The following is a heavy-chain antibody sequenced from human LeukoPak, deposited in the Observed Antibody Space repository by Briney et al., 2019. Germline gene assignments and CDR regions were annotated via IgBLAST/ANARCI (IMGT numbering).Heavy chain of an antibody. V-gene: IGHV3-48*03. D-gene: IGHD1/OR15-1a*01. CDR3: AREEQLHGGPGGH. CDR1: GFTFSAYE. Sequence: GGSLTLSCTASGFTFSAYEMNWVRQAPGKGLEWVSHISSSGTTIYYADSVKGRFTISRDNAGNSLYLQMNSLRAEDTAIYYCAREEQLHGGPGGHWGQGTLVTVSS. J-gene: IGHJ4*02. CDR2: ISSSGTTI.